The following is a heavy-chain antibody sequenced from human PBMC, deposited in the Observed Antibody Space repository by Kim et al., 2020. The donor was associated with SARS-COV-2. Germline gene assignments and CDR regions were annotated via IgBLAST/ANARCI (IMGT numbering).Heavy chain of an antibody. CDR2: IRWSSGAG. CDR3: AREGPYSSSWYPLGTVNFDY. Sequence: GGSLRLSCAASGFTFSSYSMNWVRQAPGKGLEWVSYIRWSSGAGSGAGSVKGRFTISRDNAKNSLYLQMNSLRDEDTAVYYCAREGPYSSSWYPLGTVNFDYWGQGTLVTVSS. J-gene: IGHJ4*02. V-gene: IGHV3-48*02. D-gene: IGHD6-13*01. CDR1: GFTFSSYS.